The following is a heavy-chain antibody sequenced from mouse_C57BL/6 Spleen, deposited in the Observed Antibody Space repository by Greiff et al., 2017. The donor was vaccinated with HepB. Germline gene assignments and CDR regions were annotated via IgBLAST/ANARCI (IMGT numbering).Heavy chain of an antibody. V-gene: IGHV1-50*01. CDR1: GYTFTSYW. CDR3: ARSGRPPYAMDY. Sequence: VQLQQSGAELVKPGASVKLSCKASGYTFTSYWMQWVKQRPGQGLEWIGEIDPSDSYTNYNQKFKGKATLTVDTSSSTAYMQLSSLTSEDSAVYYCARSGRPPYAMDYWGQGTSVTVSS. CDR2: IDPSDSYT. J-gene: IGHJ4*01. D-gene: IGHD3-2*02.